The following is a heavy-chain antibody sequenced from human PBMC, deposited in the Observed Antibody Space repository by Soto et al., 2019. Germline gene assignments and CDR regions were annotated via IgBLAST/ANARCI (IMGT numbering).Heavy chain of an antibody. J-gene: IGHJ4*02. CDR2: ISSSSSYT. CDR3: ARDRPKWLSPDSSSYY. D-gene: IGHD3-22*01. CDR1: GFTFSDYY. Sequence: GGSLRLSCAASGFTFSDYYMSWIRQAPGKGLEWVSYISSSSSYTNYADSVKGRFTISRDNAKNSLYLQMNSLRAEDTAVYYCARDRPKWLSPDSSSYYWGQGTLVTVSS. V-gene: IGHV3-11*06.